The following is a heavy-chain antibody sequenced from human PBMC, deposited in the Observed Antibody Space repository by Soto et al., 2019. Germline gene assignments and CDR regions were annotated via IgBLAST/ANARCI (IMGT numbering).Heavy chain of an antibody. D-gene: IGHD2-15*01. Sequence: GASVKVSCKASGGTFSSYAISWVRQAPGQGLEWMGGIIPIFGTANYAQKFQGRVTITADESTSTACTELSSLRSEDTAVYYCAVVVVAATHPSYDYWGQGTLVTVSS. CDR3: AVVVVAATHPSYDY. J-gene: IGHJ4*02. CDR2: IIPIFGTA. V-gene: IGHV1-69*13. CDR1: GGTFSSYA.